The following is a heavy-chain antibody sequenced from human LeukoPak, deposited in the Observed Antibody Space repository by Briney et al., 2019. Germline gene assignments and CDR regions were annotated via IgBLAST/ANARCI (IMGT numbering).Heavy chain of an antibody. D-gene: IGHD3-3*01. J-gene: IGHJ3*02. CDR1: GYTFTGFY. CDR2: INPNSGGT. Sequence: GASVKVSCKASGYTFTGFYMHWVRQAPGQGLEWMGWINPNSGGTNYAQKFQGRVTMTRDTSISTAYMELSRLRSDDTAVYYCARERTSTYYDFWSGPAGSDAFDIWGQGTMVTVSS. V-gene: IGHV1-2*02. CDR3: ARERTSTYYDFWSGPAGSDAFDI.